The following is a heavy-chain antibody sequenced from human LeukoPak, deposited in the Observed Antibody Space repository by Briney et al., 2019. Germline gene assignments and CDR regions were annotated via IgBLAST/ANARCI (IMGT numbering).Heavy chain of an antibody. CDR2: INPDSGGT. V-gene: IGHV1-2*02. D-gene: IGHD2-21*02. J-gene: IGHJ4*02. CDR3: ATSRAQTLAYCGGDCYSGFDY. Sequence: GASVKDSCKASGYTFPAYYMHWVRQAPGQGLDCLGWINPDSGGTNYAQKFQGRVTMTRDPSISTAYMELSWPRSDDTAMYYCATSRAQTLAYCGGDCYSGFDYWGQGTLVSVSS. CDR1: GYTFPAYY.